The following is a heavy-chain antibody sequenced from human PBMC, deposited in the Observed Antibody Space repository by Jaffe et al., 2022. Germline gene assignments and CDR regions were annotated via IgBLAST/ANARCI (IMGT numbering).Heavy chain of an antibody. D-gene: IGHD6-19*01. V-gene: IGHV1-3*01. CDR2: INAGNGNT. CDR3: ARTPTVAGIAVDAFDI. Sequence: QVQLVQSGAEVKKPGASVKVSCKASGYTFTSYAMHWVRQAPGQRLEWMGWINAGNGNTKYSQKFQGRVTITRDTSASTAYMELSSLRSEDTAVYYCARTPTVAGIAVDAFDIWGQGTMVTVSS. CDR1: GYTFTSYA. J-gene: IGHJ3*02.